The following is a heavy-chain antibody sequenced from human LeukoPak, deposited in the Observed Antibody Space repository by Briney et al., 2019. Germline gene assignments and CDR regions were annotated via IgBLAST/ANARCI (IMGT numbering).Heavy chain of an antibody. J-gene: IGHJ3*02. Sequence: PGGPLRLSCAASGFSFSLHAMNWVRQAPGKGLEWVSSITSSTGYIFYADSVKGRFTISRDNAENSVFLQMNSLRAEDTAVYYCARGKTYDYDTMGNYPDAFDIWGQGTVVTVSS. CDR3: ARGKTYDYDTMGNYPDAFDI. CDR2: ITSSTGYI. CDR1: GFSFSLHA. V-gene: IGHV3-21*01. D-gene: IGHD3-22*01.